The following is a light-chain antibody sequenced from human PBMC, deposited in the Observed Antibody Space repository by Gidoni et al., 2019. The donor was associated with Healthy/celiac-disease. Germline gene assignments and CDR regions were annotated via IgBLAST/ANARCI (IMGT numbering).Light chain of an antibody. CDR2: DDR. CDR3: QVWDSSSDRV. V-gene: IGLV3-21*03. Sequence: SYVLTQPPSVSVAPGKTARITCGGNNIGSKSVHWYQQKPGQAPVLVVYDDRDRPSGIPERFSGSNSGNTATLTISRVEAGDEADYYCQVWDSSSDRVFGGGTKLTVL. CDR1: NIGSKS. J-gene: IGLJ3*02.